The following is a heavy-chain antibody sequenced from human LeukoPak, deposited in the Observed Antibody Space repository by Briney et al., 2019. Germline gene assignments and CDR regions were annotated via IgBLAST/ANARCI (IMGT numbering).Heavy chain of an antibody. CDR3: ARLYSKLWFGELLYFDY. J-gene: IGHJ4*02. CDR1: GYTFTSDG. V-gene: IGHV1-18*01. CDR2: ISAYSGNT. D-gene: IGHD3-10*01. Sequence: ASVKLFRTASGYTFTSDGVRWVRQAPGQGLEGMVWISAYSGNTNYAQQLQGRVTMTTDTTTSTAYMMLRSLGSDDTAVYYCARLYSKLWFGELLYFDYWGQGTLVTVSS.